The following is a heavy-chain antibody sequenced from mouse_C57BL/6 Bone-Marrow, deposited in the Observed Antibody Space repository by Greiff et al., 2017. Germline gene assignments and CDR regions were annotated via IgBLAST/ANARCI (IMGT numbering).Heavy chain of an antibody. CDR3: SRWYFDV. J-gene: IGHJ1*03. Sequence: VQLQQPGPELVKPGASVKISCKASGYTFTDYYMNWVKQSHGKSLEWIGDINPNNGGTSYNQKFKGKATLTVDTSSSTAYMELRSLTSEDSAVYYCSRWYFDVWGTGTTVTVSS. CDR1: GYTFTDYY. CDR2: INPNNGGT. V-gene: IGHV1-26*01.